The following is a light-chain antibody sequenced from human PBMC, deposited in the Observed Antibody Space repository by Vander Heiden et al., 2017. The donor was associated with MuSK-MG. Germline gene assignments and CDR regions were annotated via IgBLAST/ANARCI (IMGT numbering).Light chain of an antibody. CDR3: QQYDSFPYT. V-gene: IGKV1-5*03. CDR1: QDIYSW. J-gene: IGKJ2*01. CDR2: RAS. Sequence: DMQMTKAPSTLSAAVGDRVTITCRASQDIYSWLAWFQQKPGEAPKLLIYRASTLQIDVPSRFSGDGSETEYTLSISSLQPEDLATYYCQQYDSFPYTFGQGTKLEIK.